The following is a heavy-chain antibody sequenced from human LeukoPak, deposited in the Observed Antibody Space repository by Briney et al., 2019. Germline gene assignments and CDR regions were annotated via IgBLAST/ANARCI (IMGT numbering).Heavy chain of an antibody. CDR1: GDSVSSNSAA. J-gene: IGHJ6*03. D-gene: IGHD3-16*02. V-gene: IGHV6-1*01. CDR2: TYYRSKWYN. Sequence: SQTLSLTCAISGDSVSSNSAAWNWIRQSPSRGLEWLGRTYYRSKWYNDYAVSVKSRITINPDTSKNQFSLQLNSVTPEDTAVYYCAREAAYDYVWGSYRPYYYYYVDVWGKGTTVTVSS. CDR3: AREAAYDYVWGSYRPYYYYYVDV.